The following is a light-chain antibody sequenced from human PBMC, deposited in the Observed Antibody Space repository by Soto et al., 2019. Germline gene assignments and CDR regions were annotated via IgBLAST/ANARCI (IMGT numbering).Light chain of an antibody. V-gene: IGKV3-15*01. Sequence: EMVMTQSPATLSVSPGERATLSCRASQSVTSNLAWYQQKPGQAPRFLIYGASTRATGIPARFSGSGSGTEFTLTISSLQSEDFAVYYCHQYNNWPLTFGGGTKVDIK. CDR3: HQYNNWPLT. J-gene: IGKJ4*01. CDR2: GAS. CDR1: QSVTSN.